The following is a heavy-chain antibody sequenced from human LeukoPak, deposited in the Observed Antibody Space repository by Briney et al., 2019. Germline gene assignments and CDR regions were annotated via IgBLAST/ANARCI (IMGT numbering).Heavy chain of an antibody. D-gene: IGHD3-22*01. CDR2: ISGSGDNT. CDR3: AKGSYYDSSGSFYFDY. CDR1: GFTFSTYA. V-gene: IGHV3-23*01. J-gene: IGHJ4*02. Sequence: GGSLRLSCAASGFTFSTYAMSWVRQAPGKGLEWVSGISGSGDNTYYADSVKGRFTISRDNSKNTLYVQVNSLGTEDTAAYYCAKGSYYDSSGSFYFDYWGQGTLVTVSS.